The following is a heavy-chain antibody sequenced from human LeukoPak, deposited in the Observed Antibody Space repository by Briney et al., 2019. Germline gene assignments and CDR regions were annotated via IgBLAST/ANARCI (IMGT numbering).Heavy chain of an antibody. Sequence: ASVKVSCKSSGGTFSSYAISWVRQAPGQGLELMGMIIPIFGTANYSQKCHGRVTITTDEYTRTAYMELSSLRSEDTAVYYCARADSSGSHFDYWGQGTLVSVSS. CDR1: GGTFSSYA. V-gene: IGHV1-69*05. D-gene: IGHD3-22*01. CDR2: IIPIFGTA. CDR3: ARADSSGSHFDY. J-gene: IGHJ4*02.